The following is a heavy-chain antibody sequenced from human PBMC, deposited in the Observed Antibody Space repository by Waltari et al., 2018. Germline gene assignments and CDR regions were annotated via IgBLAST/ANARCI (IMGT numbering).Heavy chain of an antibody. CDR2: ISHTVTT. Sequence: QVQLQESGPGLVKPSETLSLTCTVSVDSIIPYYWSWIRQPPGKGLMWIGYISHTVTTNYNPSLRSRVTISADRSNNQFSLRLTSVTAADTAVYYCARDLNAMDVWGQGTTVTVSS. V-gene: IGHV4-59*01. CDR1: VDSIIPYY. CDR3: ARDLNAMDV. J-gene: IGHJ6*02.